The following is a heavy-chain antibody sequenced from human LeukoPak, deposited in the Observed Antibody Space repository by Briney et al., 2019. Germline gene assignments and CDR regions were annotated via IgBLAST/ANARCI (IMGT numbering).Heavy chain of an antibody. D-gene: IGHD4-23*01. CDR3: AREALTVVTLWGSSWFDP. V-gene: IGHV4-61*01. CDR2: IYYSGST. CDR1: GGSVSSGSYY. J-gene: IGHJ5*02. Sequence: SETLSLTCTVSGGSVSSGSYYWSWIRQPPGKGLEWIGYIYYSGSTNYNPSLKSRVTISVDTSKNQFSLKLSSVTAADTAVYYCAREALTVVTLWGSSWFDPWGQGTPVTVSS.